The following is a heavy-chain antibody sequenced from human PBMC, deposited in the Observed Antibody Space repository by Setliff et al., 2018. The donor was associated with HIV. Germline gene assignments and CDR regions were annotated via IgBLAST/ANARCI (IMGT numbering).Heavy chain of an antibody. Sequence: RLSCAASGFTFSSYGMHWVRQAPGKGLEWVAVIWYDGSNKYYADSVKGRFTISRDNSKNTLYVQMNSLRVEDTAVYYCARDQLAMVRRNGMDVWGQGTTVTVSS. CDR3: ARDQLAMVRRNGMDV. CDR1: GFTFSSYG. J-gene: IGHJ6*02. CDR2: IWYDGSNK. D-gene: IGHD3-10*01. V-gene: IGHV3-33*08.